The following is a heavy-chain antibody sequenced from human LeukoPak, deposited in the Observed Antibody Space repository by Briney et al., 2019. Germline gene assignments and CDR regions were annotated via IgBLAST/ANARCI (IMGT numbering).Heavy chain of an antibody. V-gene: IGHV4-4*07. CDR3: ARIGLGELSFLPEEAFDI. Sequence: SETLTLTCTVSGGGGSISSHYWSWIRQPAGKGLEWIGRIYFTGTITYNPSLESRVTMSIDTSKNQFSRNVSSVTAADTAVYYCARIGLGELSFLPEEAFDIWGQGTMVTVSS. CDR2: IYFTGTI. D-gene: IGHD3-16*02. CDR1: GGGGSISSHY. J-gene: IGHJ3*02.